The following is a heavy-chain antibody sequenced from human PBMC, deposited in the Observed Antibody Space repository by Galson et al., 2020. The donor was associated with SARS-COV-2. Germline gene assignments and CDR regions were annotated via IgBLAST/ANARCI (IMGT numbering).Heavy chain of an antibody. CDR1: GDSVSTNSAA. CDR2: TKYRSKWYN. V-gene: IGHV6-1*01. CDR3: ARDHNYVFDY. J-gene: IGHJ4*02. Sequence: SQTLSLTCAISGDSVSTNSAAWHWIRQSPSSGLEWLGSTKYRSKWYNDYALSVTSRITINSDTSKNHFSLQLNSVTPEDTALYYCARDHNYVFDYWGQGTLVTVSS. D-gene: IGHD3-16*01.